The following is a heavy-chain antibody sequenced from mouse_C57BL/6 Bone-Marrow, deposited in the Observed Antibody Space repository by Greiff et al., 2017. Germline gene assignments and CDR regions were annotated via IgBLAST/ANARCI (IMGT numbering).Heavy chain of an antibody. CDR3: ARRGDDCYYGTDAFAY. CDR2: NYTGDGET. Sequence: VQLQQSGPELVKPGASVKISCKASGYAFSSSWMNWVKQRPGKGLEWIGRNYTGDGETNYNGKFKGTATLTADKSSSTAYMQLRSLTSEDTAIYFCARRGDDCYYGTDAFAYWGHGTLVTVSA. J-gene: IGHJ3*01. CDR1: GYAFSSSW. V-gene: IGHV1-82*01. D-gene: IGHD2-3*01.